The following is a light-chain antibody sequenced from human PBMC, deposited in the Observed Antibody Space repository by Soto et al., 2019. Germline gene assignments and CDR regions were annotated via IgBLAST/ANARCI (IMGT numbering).Light chain of an antibody. Sequence: DIQMTQSPSSLSASVGDRLTITSRASQSISSYLNWYQQKPGKAPKLLIYAASSLQSGVPSRFSGSGSGTDFTLTISSLQPEDFATYYCQQSYSTPITFGQGTRLEIK. CDR1: QSISSY. CDR2: AAS. CDR3: QQSYSTPIT. V-gene: IGKV1-39*01. J-gene: IGKJ5*01.